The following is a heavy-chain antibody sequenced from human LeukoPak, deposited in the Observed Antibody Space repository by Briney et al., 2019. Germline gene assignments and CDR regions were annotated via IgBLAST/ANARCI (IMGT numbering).Heavy chain of an antibody. J-gene: IGHJ3*02. CDR3: ASLAESTNAFDI. CDR2: IIPIFGTA. D-gene: IGHD1-14*01. V-gene: IGHV1-69*05. Sequence: SVKVSCKASGGTFSSYAISWVRQAPGQGLEWMGRIIPIFGTANYAQKFQGRVTITTDKSTSTADIEQSSLRSEDTAVYYCASLAESTNAFDIWGQGTMVTVSS. CDR1: GGTFSSYA.